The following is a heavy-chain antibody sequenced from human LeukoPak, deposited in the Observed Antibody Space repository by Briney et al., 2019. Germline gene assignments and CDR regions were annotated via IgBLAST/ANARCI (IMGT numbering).Heavy chain of an antibody. CDR2: ISGGGGST. CDR1: GFTFSSYA. Sequence: GGSLRFSCAASGFTFSSYAMTWVRQAPGKGLEWVSSISGGGGSTYYADSVKGRFTISRDNSKNTLYLQMNSLRAEDTAVYYCAKGSRVEPVAYCDYWGQGTLVTVSS. V-gene: IGHV3-23*01. J-gene: IGHJ4*02. D-gene: IGHD2-2*01. CDR3: AKGSRVEPVAYCDY.